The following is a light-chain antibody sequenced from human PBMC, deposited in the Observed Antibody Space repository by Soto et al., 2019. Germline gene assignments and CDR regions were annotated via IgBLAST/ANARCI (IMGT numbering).Light chain of an antibody. CDR1: QNFGNTF. J-gene: IGKJ2*01. CDR3: QQDGSSPYT. CDR2: GVS. V-gene: IGKV3-20*01. Sequence: EIVLTQSPGNLSLSPGERATLSCRASQNFGNTFLAWYQQKPGQAPRLLIYGVSSRATGIPDRFSGSGSETDFTLTISRLEPEDFAVYYWQQDGSSPYTFGHGTKVEIK.